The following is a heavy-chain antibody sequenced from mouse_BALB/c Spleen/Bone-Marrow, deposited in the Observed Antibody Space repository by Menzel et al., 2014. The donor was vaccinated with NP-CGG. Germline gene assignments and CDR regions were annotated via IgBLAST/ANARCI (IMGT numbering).Heavy chain of an antibody. V-gene: IGHV7-3*02. J-gene: IGHJ2*01. CDR1: GFTFTDYY. CDR3: AGDRGGLLHDY. D-gene: IGHD1-1*01. CDR2: IRNKANGYTT. Sequence: DVKLVESGGGLVQPGGSLRLSCATSGFTFTDYYMSWVRQPPGKALEWLGFIRNKANGYTTEYSASVKGRFTISRDNSQSILYLQMNTLRAEDSATYYCAGDRGGLLHDYWGQGTTLTVSS.